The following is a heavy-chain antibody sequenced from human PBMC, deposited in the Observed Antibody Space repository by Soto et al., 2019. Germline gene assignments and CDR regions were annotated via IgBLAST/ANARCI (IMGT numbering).Heavy chain of an antibody. Sequence: SVKVSCKASGGTFSSYAISWVRQAPGQGLEWMGGVIPIFGTANYAQEFQGRVTITADKSTSTAYMELSSLRSEDTAVYYCARDLGSGSYGMDVWGQGTTVTVSS. CDR2: VIPIFGTA. CDR1: GGTFSSYA. D-gene: IGHD3-10*01. CDR3: ARDLGSGSYGMDV. V-gene: IGHV1-69*06. J-gene: IGHJ6*02.